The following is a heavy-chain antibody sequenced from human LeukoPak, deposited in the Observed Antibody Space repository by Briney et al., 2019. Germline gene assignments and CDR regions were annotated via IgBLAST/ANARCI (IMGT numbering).Heavy chain of an antibody. Sequence: ASVKVSCKASGYTFNNYGISWVRQAPGQRLEWMGWINAGNGNTKYSQEFQGRVTITRDTSASTAYMELSSLRSDDTAMYYCARMEMATAIFDYWGQGTLVTVSS. J-gene: IGHJ4*02. D-gene: IGHD5-24*01. CDR3: ARMEMATAIFDY. CDR1: GYTFNNYG. CDR2: INAGNGNT. V-gene: IGHV1-18*01.